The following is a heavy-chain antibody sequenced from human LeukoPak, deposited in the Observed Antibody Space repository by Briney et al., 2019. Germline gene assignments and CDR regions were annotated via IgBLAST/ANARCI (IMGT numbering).Heavy chain of an antibody. Sequence: SETLSLTCAVYGGSFSGYYWSWIRQPPGKGLEWIGEINHSGSTNYNPSLKSRVTISVDTSKNQFSLKLSSVTAADTAVYYCARRRITIFGVVNSAFDYWGQGTLVTVSS. V-gene: IGHV4-34*01. D-gene: IGHD3-3*01. CDR2: INHSGST. CDR3: ARRRITIFGVVNSAFDY. CDR1: GGSFSGYY. J-gene: IGHJ4*02.